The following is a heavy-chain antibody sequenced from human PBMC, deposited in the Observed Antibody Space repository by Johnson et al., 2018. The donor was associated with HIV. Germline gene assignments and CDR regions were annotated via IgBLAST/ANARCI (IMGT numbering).Heavy chain of an antibody. CDR1: GFIFSDSW. CDR2: INKDGSAT. CDR3: AKDRHDYGDLDAFDI. J-gene: IGHJ3*02. D-gene: IGHD4-17*01. Sequence: VQLVESGGGLVQPGGSLRLSCAASGFIFSDSWMHWVRQAPGKGLVWVSRINKDGSATSIADSVQGRFTIPGDNAKNSLYLQMNSLRAEDTALYYCAKDRHDYGDLDAFDIWGQGTMVTVSS. V-gene: IGHV3-74*01.